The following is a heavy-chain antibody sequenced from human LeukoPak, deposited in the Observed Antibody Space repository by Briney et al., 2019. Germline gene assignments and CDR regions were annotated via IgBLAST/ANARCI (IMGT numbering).Heavy chain of an antibody. CDR3: AREGVNILTGAYYMDV. D-gene: IGHD3-9*01. V-gene: IGHV3-21*01. Sequence: PGGSLRLSCAASGFIFRSYGMTWVRQAPGKGLEWVSSISSSSSYIYYADSVKGRFTISRDNAKNSLYLQMNSLRAEDTAVYYCAREGVNILTGAYYMDVWGKGTTVTISS. J-gene: IGHJ6*03. CDR1: GFIFRSYG. CDR2: ISSSSSYI.